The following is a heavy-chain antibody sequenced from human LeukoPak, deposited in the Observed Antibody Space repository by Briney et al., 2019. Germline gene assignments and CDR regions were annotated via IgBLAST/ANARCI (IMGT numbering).Heavy chain of an antibody. J-gene: IGHJ1*01. D-gene: IGHD2-15*01. CDR3: ARPYCSGGSCYLGGYFQH. V-gene: IGHV3-23*01. CDR1: GFTFSSYA. Sequence: GGSLRLSCAASGFTFSSYAMSWVRQAPGKGLEWVSAISGSGGSTYYADSVEGRFTISRDNAKNTVYLQMNSLRAEDTAVYYCARPYCSGGSCYLGGYFQHWGQGTLVTVSS. CDR2: ISGSGGST.